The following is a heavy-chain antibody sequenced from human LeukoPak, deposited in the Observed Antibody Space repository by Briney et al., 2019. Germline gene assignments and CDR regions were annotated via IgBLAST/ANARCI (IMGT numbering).Heavy chain of an antibody. CDR1: GYNFTNYW. CDR2: TYPSDSDT. J-gene: IGHJ5*02. V-gene: IGHV5-51*01. D-gene: IGHD3-9*01. Sequence: KSGESLKISCEGSGYNFTNYWIAWVRQQPGEGLEWMGITYPSDSDTRYSPSFQGQVTISADKSISTAYLQWSRLKASDTAMYYCARGYHDTLNNYFYPRPDLWGQGTLVTVSS. CDR3: ARGYHDTLNNYFYPRPDL.